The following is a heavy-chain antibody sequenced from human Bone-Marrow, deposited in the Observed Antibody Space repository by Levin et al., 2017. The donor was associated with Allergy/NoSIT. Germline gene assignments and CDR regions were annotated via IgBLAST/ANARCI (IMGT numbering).Heavy chain of an antibody. CDR1: GGSISSSSYY. CDR3: ARIQRTDY. D-gene: IGHD6-25*01. J-gene: IGHJ4*02. Sequence: SETLSLTCSVSGGSISSSSYYWSWIRQPPGTALEWLGYVYYNGRTNYNPSLKSRLTISVDRSKGQFSLNLNSVTVADTAVYYCARIQRTDYWGQGTLVTVSS. CDR2: VYYNGRT. V-gene: IGHV4-61*05.